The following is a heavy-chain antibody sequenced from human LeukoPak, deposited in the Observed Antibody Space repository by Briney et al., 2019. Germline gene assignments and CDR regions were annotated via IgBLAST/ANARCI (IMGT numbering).Heavy chain of an antibody. CDR2: GST. D-gene: IGHD3-22*01. CDR1: GGSVSGSSYY. CDR3: ARHVPGHYDSSAFFDY. Sequence: PSETLSLICSVSGGSVSGSSYYWGWIRQPPGKGLEWIGGSTYYNPSLRSRVTISVDTSKNQISLRLSSVTAADTAVYYCARHVPGHYDSSAFFDYWGQGTLVTVSS. V-gene: IGHV4-39*01. J-gene: IGHJ4*02.